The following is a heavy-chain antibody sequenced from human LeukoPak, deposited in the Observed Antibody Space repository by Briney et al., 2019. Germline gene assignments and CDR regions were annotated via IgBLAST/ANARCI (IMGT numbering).Heavy chain of an antibody. Sequence: PGGSLRLSCAASGFTFSSYAIHWVRQSPGKGLEWVAVISYDGSNRYYADSVKGRFTISRDNSNNTLYLQMNSLRAEDTAVYYCARDRSPYSRGWYGFYWGQGTLVTVSS. V-gene: IGHV3-30-3*01. CDR3: ARDRSPYSRGWYGFY. D-gene: IGHD6-19*01. CDR1: GFTFSSYA. J-gene: IGHJ4*02. CDR2: ISYDGSNR.